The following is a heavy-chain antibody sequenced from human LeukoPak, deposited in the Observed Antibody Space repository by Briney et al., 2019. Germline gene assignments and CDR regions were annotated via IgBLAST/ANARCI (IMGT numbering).Heavy chain of an antibody. V-gene: IGHV3-33*01. CDR2: MWDDGTNV. Sequence: PGGSLRLSCTASGFNFGIYGMHWVRQAPGKGLEWVAVMWDDGTNVYYVESVKGRFTISRDNGKRTLYLQMNSLRVEDTAVYYCARASRVGRPREEGYWGQGTQVTVSS. CDR1: GFNFGIYG. J-gene: IGHJ4*02. CDR3: ARASRVGRPREEGY. D-gene: IGHD1-26*01.